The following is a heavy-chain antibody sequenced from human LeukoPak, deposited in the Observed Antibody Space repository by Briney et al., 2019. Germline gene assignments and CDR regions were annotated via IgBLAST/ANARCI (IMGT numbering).Heavy chain of an antibody. V-gene: IGHV4-34*01. J-gene: IGHJ6*04. D-gene: IGHD2-8*02. CDR3: ARGRLRVVYEV. CDR1: GGSFSGYY. CDR2: INHSGST. Sequence: SETLSLTCAVYGGSFSGYYWSWILQPPGKGLEWIGEINHSGSTNYNPSLKSRVTISVDTSKNQFSLKLSSVTAADTAVYYCARGRLRVVYEVWGKGTTVTVSS.